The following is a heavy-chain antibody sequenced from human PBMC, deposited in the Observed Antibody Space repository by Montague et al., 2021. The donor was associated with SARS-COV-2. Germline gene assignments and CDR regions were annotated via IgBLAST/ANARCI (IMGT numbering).Heavy chain of an antibody. J-gene: IGHJ4*02. CDR1: GDSVSRSY. CDR2: IYYYGSV. D-gene: IGHD3-10*01. CDR3: ARQITMVREPFDS. Sequence: SETLSLTCTVAGDSVSRSYWNWIRQSPGKGLEWIGNIYYYGSVNYNPSLKSRLSISLDTSKNQLSLNLTSVTAADTATYYCARQITMVREPFDSWGQGTLVPVSS. V-gene: IGHV4-59*08.